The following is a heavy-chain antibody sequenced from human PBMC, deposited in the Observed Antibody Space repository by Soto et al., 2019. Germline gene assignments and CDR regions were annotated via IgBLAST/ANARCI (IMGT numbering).Heavy chain of an antibody. CDR3: ARDQKTYYDYVWGSYHLFDY. J-gene: IGHJ4*02. V-gene: IGHV4-4*02. D-gene: IGHD3-16*02. CDR2: IYHSGST. CDR1: GGSISSSNW. Sequence: SETLSLTCAVSGGSISSSNWWSWVRQPPGKGLEWIGEIYHSGSTNYNPSLKSRVTISVDKSKNQFSLKLSSVTAADTAVYYCARDQKTYYDYVWGSYHLFDYWGQGTLVTVSS.